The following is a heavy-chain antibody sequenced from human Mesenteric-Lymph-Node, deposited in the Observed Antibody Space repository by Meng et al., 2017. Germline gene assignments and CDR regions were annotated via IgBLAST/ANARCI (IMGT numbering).Heavy chain of an antibody. D-gene: IGHD3-3*01. J-gene: IGHJ5*02. CDR2: INAGNGNT. CDR3: ARDANTHYDFWSGFRFVDWFDP. CDR1: GYTFTSYY. V-gene: IGHV1-3*01. Sequence: ASVKVSCKASGYTFTSYYMHWVRQAPGQRLEWMGWINAGNGNTKYSQKFQGRVTITRDTSASTAYMELSSLRSEDTAVYYCARDANTHYDFWSGFRFVDWFDPWGQGTLVTVSS.